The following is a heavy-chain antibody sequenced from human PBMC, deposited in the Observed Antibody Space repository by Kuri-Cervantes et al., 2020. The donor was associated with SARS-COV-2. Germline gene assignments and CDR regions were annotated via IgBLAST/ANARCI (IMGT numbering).Heavy chain of an antibody. CDR1: GFTVSSNY. J-gene: IGHJ4*02. Sequence: GGSLRLSCAASGFTVSSNYMSWVRQAPGKGLEWVANIKQDGSEKYYVDSVKGRFTISRDNSKNTVYLQMNSLRAEDTAVFHCARDRSRTYCIDYWGQGTLVTVSS. D-gene: IGHD1-26*01. CDR3: ARDRSRTYCIDY. CDR2: IKQDGSEK. V-gene: IGHV3-7*01.